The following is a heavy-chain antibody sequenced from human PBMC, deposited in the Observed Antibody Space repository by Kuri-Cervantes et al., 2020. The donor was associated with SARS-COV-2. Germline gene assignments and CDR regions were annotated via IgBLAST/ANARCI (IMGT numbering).Heavy chain of an antibody. CDR1: GGSISSYY. V-gene: IGHV4-59*08. CDR2: IYYSGST. D-gene: IGHD4-17*01. Sequence: ESLKISCTVSGGSISSYYWSWIRQPPGKGLEWIGYIYYSGSTNYNPSLKSRVTISVDTSKNQFSLKLSSVTAADTAVYYCARHKGYGDSANRVWFDPWGQGTLVTVSS. CDR3: ARHKGYGDSANRVWFDP. J-gene: IGHJ5*02.